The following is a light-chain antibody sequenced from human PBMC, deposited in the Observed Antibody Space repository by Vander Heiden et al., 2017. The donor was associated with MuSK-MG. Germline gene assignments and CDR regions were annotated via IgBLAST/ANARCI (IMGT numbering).Light chain of an antibody. CDR3: NSRDSSGNHLV. CDR2: GKN. J-gene: IGLJ2*01. Sequence: SSELTQDPAVSVALGQTVRITCQGDSLRSYDASWYQQKPGQAPVLVIYGKNNRPAGIPDRFSGSSSGNTASLTITGAQAEEEADYYCNSRDSSGNHLVFGGGTKLTVL. CDR1: SLRSYD. V-gene: IGLV3-19*01.